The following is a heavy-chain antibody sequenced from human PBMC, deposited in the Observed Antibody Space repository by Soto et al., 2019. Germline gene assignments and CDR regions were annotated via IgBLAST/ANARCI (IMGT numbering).Heavy chain of an antibody. CDR1: GVSISSNNW. D-gene: IGHD3-22*01. J-gene: IGHJ4*02. Sequence: QVQLQESGPGLVKPSGTLSLTCAVSGVSISSNNWWSWVRQPPGKGLEWIGEMYHTGSTNYNPSLERRVTISGDRSKTHFSLELNSVTAADTAVYYCARSSGYQYDSSEGSFDYWGQGTLVTVSS. CDR2: MYHTGST. V-gene: IGHV4-4*02. CDR3: ARSSGYQYDSSEGSFDY.